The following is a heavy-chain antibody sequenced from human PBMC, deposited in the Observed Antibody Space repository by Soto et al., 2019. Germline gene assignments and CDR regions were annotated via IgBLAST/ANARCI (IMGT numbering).Heavy chain of an antibody. V-gene: IGHV3-74*01. CDR2: ISSDGSLT. CDR3: ASGFTRGGAFDI. CDR1: GFTFSGYW. D-gene: IGHD3-16*01. J-gene: IGHJ3*02. Sequence: HPGGSLRLSCAASGFTFSGYWMHWVRQAPRKGLVWVSRISSDGSLTGYADSVKGRFTISRDNAKNTLYLQMNSLRAEDTAVYYCASGFTRGGAFDIWGQGTMVTVSS.